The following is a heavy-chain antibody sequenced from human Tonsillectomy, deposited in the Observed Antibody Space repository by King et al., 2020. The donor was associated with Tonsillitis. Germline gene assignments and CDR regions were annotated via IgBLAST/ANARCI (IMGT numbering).Heavy chain of an antibody. D-gene: IGHD2-21*02. CDR1: GGSISSSTYY. V-gene: IGHV4-39*01. CDR2: IYYSGST. CDR3: AGHSAVTAGSLDY. Sequence: QLQESGPGLVKPSETLSLTCTVSGGSISSSTYYWGWIRQPPGKGLEWIGTIYYSGSTYYNPSLKSRVTISADTSKSQVSLRLSSVTAADTAVYYCAGHSAVTAGSLDYWGQGTLVTVS. J-gene: IGHJ4*02.